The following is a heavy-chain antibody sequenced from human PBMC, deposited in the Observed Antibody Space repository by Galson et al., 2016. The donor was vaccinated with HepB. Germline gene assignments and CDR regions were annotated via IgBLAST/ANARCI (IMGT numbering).Heavy chain of an antibody. D-gene: IGHD3-10*01. Sequence: SLRLSCAASGFTFSSYGMHWVRQSPGKGLEWMAVIWYDGTYKESADAVKGRFSISRDNSKNTVYLQMNSLRPDDTAVYYCAKPNTPPDYYGSGSFFDYWGQGTLVTASS. J-gene: IGHJ4*02. CDR2: IWYDGTYK. CDR1: GFTFSSYG. CDR3: AKPNTPPDYYGSGSFFDY. V-gene: IGHV3-33*06.